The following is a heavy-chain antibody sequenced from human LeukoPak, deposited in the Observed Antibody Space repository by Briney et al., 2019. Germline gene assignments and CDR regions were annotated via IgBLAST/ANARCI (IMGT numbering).Heavy chain of an antibody. CDR3: ASQISSSWYGGFDY. Sequence: GESLKISCKGSGYSFTSYWIGWVRQMPGKGLEWIGIIYPGDSDTRYSPSFQGHVTISAVKSISTAYLQWSSLKASDTAMYYCASQISSSWYGGFDYWGQGTLVTVSS. CDR2: IYPGDSDT. D-gene: IGHD6-13*01. CDR1: GYSFTSYW. J-gene: IGHJ4*02. V-gene: IGHV5-51*01.